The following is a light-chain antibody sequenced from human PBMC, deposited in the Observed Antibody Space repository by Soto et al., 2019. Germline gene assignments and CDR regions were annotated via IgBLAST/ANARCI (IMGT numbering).Light chain of an antibody. Sequence: QSVLTQPASVSGSPGQSITISCTGTSSDVGGYNYVSWYQQHPGKAPKLMIYEVSNRPSGVSNRFSGSKSGNTASLTISGLQAEDGAVYYCSSFPSANPFVFGTGTKVPVL. CDR3: SSFPSANPFV. J-gene: IGLJ1*01. CDR2: EVS. V-gene: IGLV2-14*01. CDR1: SSDVGGYNY.